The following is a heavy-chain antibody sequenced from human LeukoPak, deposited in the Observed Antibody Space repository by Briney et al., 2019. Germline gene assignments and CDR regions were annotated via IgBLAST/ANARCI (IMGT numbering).Heavy chain of an antibody. CDR3: ASGHSEDYDSSGYYYVWSAFDI. CDR1: GYTFTNYY. V-gene: IGHV1-46*01. D-gene: IGHD3-22*01. J-gene: IGHJ3*02. CDR2: INPSGGST. Sequence: ASVRVSCKASGYTFTNYYIHWARQAPGRGLELMGIINPSGGSTSYAQRFQGRVTMTSDTSTSTVYMDLSSLTSEDTAVYYCASGHSEDYDSSGYYYVWSAFDIWGQGTMVTVSS.